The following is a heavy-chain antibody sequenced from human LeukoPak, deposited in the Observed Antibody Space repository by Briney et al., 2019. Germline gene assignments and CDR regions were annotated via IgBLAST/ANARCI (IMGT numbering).Heavy chain of an antibody. D-gene: IGHD4-23*01. V-gene: IGHV4-30-2*01. Sequence: SQTLSLTCAVSGGSISSGGYSWSWIRQPPGKGLEWIGYIYHSGSTYYNPSLKSRVTISVDRSKNQFSLKLSSVTAADTAVYYCARDRDYGGSDAFDIWGQGTMVTVSS. CDR3: ARDRDYGGSDAFDI. CDR1: GGSISSGGYS. CDR2: IYHSGST. J-gene: IGHJ3*02.